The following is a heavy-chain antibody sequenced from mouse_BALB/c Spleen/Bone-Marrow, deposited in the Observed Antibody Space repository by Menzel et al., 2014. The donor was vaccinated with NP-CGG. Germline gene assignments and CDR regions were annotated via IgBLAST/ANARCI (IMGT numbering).Heavy chain of an antibody. D-gene: IGHD1-1*01. V-gene: IGHV1S137*01. CDR3: ARGLSYYYGTSYYFDY. Sequence: VQLQQSGAELVRPGVSVKISCKGSGYTFTDYAMHWVKQSHAKSLEWIGIISSSYGDATYNQKFKGKATMTVDKSSNTAYIELARLTSEDFAIYYCARGLSYYYGTSYYFDYWGQGTTLTVSS. CDR1: GYTFTDYA. J-gene: IGHJ2*01. CDR2: ISSSYGDA.